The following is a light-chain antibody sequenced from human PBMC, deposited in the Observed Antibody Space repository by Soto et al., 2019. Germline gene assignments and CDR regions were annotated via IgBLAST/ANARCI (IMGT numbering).Light chain of an antibody. V-gene: IGKV1-39*01. Sequence: DIQMTQSPSSLSASVGDRVTITCRASQSISSYFNWYQQKPGKAPKVLIYAASSLQSGVPSRFSGSGSGTDFTLTISSLQPEDFATYYCQQSYSTLITFGQGTRLEIK. CDR2: AAS. CDR3: QQSYSTLIT. J-gene: IGKJ5*01. CDR1: QSISSY.